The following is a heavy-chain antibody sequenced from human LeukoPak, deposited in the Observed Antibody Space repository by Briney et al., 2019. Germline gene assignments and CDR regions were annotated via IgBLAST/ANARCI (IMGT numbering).Heavy chain of an antibody. J-gene: IGHJ3*02. CDR1: GYTFTSYD. V-gene: IGHV1-8*01. CDR2: MNPNSGNT. D-gene: IGHD3-22*01. CDR3: ARFYDRAARDAFDI. Sequence: ASVKVSFKASGYTFTSYDINWVRQATGQGLEWMGWMNPNSGNTGYAQKFQGRVTMTRNTSISTAYMELSSLRSEDTAVYYCARFYDRAARDAFDIWGQGTMVTVSS.